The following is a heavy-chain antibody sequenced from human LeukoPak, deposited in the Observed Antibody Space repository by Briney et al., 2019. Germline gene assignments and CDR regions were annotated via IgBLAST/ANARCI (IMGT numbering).Heavy chain of an antibody. D-gene: IGHD3-3*01. CDR2: ISYDGSNK. V-gene: IGHV3-30-3*01. CDR1: GFTFSSYA. J-gene: IGHJ5*02. Sequence: PGRSLRLSCAASGFTFSSYAMHWVRQAPGKGLEWVAVISYDGSNKYYADSVKGRFTISRDNSKNTLYLQMNSLRAEDTAVYYCVRGEYVLRFLESPRGFDPWGQGTLVTVSS. CDR3: VRGEYVLRFLESPRGFDP.